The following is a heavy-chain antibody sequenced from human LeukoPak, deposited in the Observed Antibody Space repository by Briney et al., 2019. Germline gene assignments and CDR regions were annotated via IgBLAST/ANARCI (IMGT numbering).Heavy chain of an antibody. V-gene: IGHV3-30*18. CDR1: GFTFSSYG. Sequence: PGGSLRLSCAASGFTFSSYGMHWVRQAPGKGLEWVAVISYDGSNKYYADSVKGRFTISRDNSKNTLYLQMNSLRAEDTAVYYCAKDLNYDILTGYSLGLSLDYWGQGTLVTVSS. CDR3: AKDLNYDILTGYSLGLSLDY. J-gene: IGHJ4*02. D-gene: IGHD3-9*01. CDR2: ISYDGSNK.